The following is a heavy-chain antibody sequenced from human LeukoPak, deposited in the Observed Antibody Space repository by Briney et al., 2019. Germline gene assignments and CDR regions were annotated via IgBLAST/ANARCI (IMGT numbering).Heavy chain of an antibody. V-gene: IGHV1-69*13. CDR3: AREGPYSSGWDLDY. CDR2: IIPIFGTA. CDR1: GGTFSSYA. D-gene: IGHD6-19*01. Sequence: ASVKVSCKASGGTFSSYAISWVRQAPGQGREWMGGIIPIFGTANYAQKFQGRVTITADESTSTAYMELSSLRSEDTAVYYCAREGPYSSGWDLDYWGQGTLVTVSS. J-gene: IGHJ4*02.